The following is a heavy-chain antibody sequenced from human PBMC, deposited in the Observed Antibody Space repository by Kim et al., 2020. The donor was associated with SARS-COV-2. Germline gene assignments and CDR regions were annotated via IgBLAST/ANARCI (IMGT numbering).Heavy chain of an antibody. CDR1: GFTFSSYS. CDR2: ISSDSRTI. CDR3: ARDGWEVHTTDY. J-gene: IGHJ4*02. V-gene: IGHV3-48*02. D-gene: IGHD1-26*01. Sequence: GGSLRLSCVASGFTFSSYSMSWVRQAPGKGLEWVSYISSDSRTIYYADSVKGRFTISRDNAKTSVHLQMGSLRDEDTAVYFCARDGWEVHTTDYWGQGTLVTVSS.